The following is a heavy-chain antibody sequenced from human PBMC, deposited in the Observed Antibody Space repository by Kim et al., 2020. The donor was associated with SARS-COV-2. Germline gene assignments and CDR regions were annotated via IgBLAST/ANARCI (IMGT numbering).Heavy chain of an antibody. CDR2: INPNSGVT. CDR1: GYTFIDYY. CDR3: VKVAIPVAGVPGYFQH. D-gene: IGHD6-19*01. V-gene: IGHV1-2*02. Sequence: ASVKVSCKASGYTFIDYYMHWVRQAPGQGLEWMGWINPNSGVTKYAQKFQGRVTMTRDTSITTACMELSRLTSDDTAVYYCVKVAIPVAGVPGYFQHWGQGTLVTVSS. J-gene: IGHJ1*01.